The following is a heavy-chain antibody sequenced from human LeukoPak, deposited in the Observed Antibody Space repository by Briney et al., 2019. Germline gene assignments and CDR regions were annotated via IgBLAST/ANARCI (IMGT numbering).Heavy chain of an antibody. CDR2: IYYSGST. Sequence: SQTLSLTCTVSGGSISSGGYYWNWIRQHPGKGLEWIGYIYYSGSTYYNPSLKSRVTISVDTSKNQFSLKLSSVTAADTAVYYCARGRVQLWRFDYWGQGTLVTVSS. J-gene: IGHJ4*02. V-gene: IGHV4-31*03. CDR1: GGSISSGGYY. D-gene: IGHD5-18*01. CDR3: ARGRVQLWRFDY.